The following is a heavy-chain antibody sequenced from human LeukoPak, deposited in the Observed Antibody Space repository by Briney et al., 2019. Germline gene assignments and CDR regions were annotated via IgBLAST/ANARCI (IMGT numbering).Heavy chain of an antibody. CDR1: GGSFSAYY. D-gene: IGHD3-3*01. V-gene: IGHV4-34*01. CDR2: INHSGST. CDR3: ARGTGVYDFWSGYLKGYFDY. Sequence: SETLSLTCAVYGGSFSAYYWSWIRQPPGKGLEWIGEINHSGSTNYNPSLKSRVTISVDTSKNQFSLKLSSVTAADTAVYYCARGTGVYDFWSGYLKGYFDYWGQGTLVTVSS. J-gene: IGHJ4*02.